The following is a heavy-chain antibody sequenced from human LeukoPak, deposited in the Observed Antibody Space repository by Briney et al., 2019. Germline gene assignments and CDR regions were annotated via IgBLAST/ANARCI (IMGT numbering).Heavy chain of an antibody. CDR2: IYTSGST. D-gene: IGHD3-22*01. Sequence: NPSETLSLTCTVSGGSISSYYWSWIRQPAGKGLEWIGRIYTSGSTNYNPPLKSRVTMSVDTSKNQFSLKLSSVTAADTAVYYCAVGGYYYDSSGPSLIDYWGQGTLVTVSS. V-gene: IGHV4-4*07. J-gene: IGHJ4*02. CDR3: AVGGYYYDSSGPSLIDY. CDR1: GGSISSYY.